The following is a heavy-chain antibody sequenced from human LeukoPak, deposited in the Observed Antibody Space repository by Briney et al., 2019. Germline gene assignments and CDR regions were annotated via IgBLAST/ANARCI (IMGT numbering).Heavy chain of an antibody. CDR3: ARAYGSGSSYHPDY. CDR1: GYSFTAYY. CDR2: INPNSGGT. J-gene: IGHJ4*02. D-gene: IGHD3-10*01. Sequence: GASVTVSCKASGYSFTAYYMHWVRQAPGQGLEYMGWINPNSGGTTSSQKFQDRVTLTRDTSISTAYMELSSLTSDDTAVYYCARAYGSGSSYHPDYWGQGTLVTVSS. V-gene: IGHV1-2*02.